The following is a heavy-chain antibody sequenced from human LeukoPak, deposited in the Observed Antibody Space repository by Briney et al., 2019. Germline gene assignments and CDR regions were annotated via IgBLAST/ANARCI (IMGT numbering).Heavy chain of an antibody. Sequence: AGGSLRLSCAASGFAFSSYPMIWVRQAPGKGLEWVSGIIGSGGSSHYADSVKGRFTISRDNSKSTLFLEMNSLRAEDTAVYYCAKGSLHFLDGWGQGTLVTVSS. CDR1: GFAFSSYP. CDR3: AKGSLHFLDG. D-gene: IGHD3-3*02. J-gene: IGHJ4*02. CDR2: IIGSGGSS. V-gene: IGHV3-23*01.